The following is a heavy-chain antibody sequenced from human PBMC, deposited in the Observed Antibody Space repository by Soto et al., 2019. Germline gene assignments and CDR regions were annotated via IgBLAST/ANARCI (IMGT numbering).Heavy chain of an antibody. Sequence: EVQLLESGGGLVQPGGSLRLSCAASGFTFSSYAMRWVRQAPVKGLEWVSAISGSGGSTYYADSVKGRFTISRDNSKNTLYLQMNSLRAEDTAVYYCARRSSGGYYDYWGQGTLVTVSS. CDR3: ARRSSGGYYDY. CDR2: ISGSGGST. V-gene: IGHV3-23*01. J-gene: IGHJ4*02. D-gene: IGHD6-19*01. CDR1: GFTFSSYA.